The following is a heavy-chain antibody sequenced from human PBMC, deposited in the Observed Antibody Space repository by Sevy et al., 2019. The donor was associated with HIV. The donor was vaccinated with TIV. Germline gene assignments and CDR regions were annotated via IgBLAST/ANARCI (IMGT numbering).Heavy chain of an antibody. D-gene: IGHD3-16*01. CDR1: GGSISTGGYY. V-gene: IGHV4-31*03. CDR3: ASSLWDFAFDF. Sequence: SETLSLTCTVSGGSISTGGYYWSWIRQHPGKGLEWIGYIYYHGSTSYNPSLQSRVTLSVDTSKNQFSLRLSSVTAADSAVYYCASSLWDFAFDFWGQGIQVTVSS. J-gene: IGHJ4*02. CDR2: IYYHGST.